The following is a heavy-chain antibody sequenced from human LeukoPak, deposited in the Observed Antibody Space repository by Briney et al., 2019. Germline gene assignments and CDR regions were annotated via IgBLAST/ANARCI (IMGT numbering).Heavy chain of an antibody. Sequence: GGSLRLSCAASGFTFDDFAMSWVRQAPGKGLEWVSGINWNGASIGYADSVKGRFTISRNNAKSSLYLQMNSLRAEDTAVYYCARDRRDGYNRLDYWGQGPLVTVSS. D-gene: IGHD5-24*01. CDR2: INWNGASI. CDR1: GFTFDDFA. J-gene: IGHJ4*02. V-gene: IGHV3-20*04. CDR3: ARDRRDGYNRLDY.